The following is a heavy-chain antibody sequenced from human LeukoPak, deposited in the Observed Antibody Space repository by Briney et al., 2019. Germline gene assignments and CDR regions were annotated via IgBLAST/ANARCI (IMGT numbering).Heavy chain of an antibody. CDR2: IYTSGST. V-gene: IGHV4-4*07. CDR3: ARGPGQETYYDFWSGYSNWFDP. J-gene: IGHJ5*02. Sequence: SETLSLTCTVSGGSISSYYWSWIRQPAGKGLEWIGRIYTSGSTNYNPSLKSRVTMSVDTSKNQFSLKLSSVTAADTAVYYCARGPGQETYYDFWSGYSNWFDPWGQGTLVTVSS. CDR1: GGSISSYY. D-gene: IGHD3-3*01.